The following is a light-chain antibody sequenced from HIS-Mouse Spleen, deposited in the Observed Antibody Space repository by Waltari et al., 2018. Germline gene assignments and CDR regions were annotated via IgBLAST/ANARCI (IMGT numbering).Light chain of an antibody. Sequence: EIVLTQSPGTLYLSPGERATLSCRASQSVSSSYLAWYQQKPGQAPRLLIYGASSRATGIPDRSSGSGSGTDFTLTISRLEPEDFAVYYCQQYGSSPLTFGGGTKVEIK. CDR1: QSVSSSY. CDR2: GAS. CDR3: QQYGSSPLT. V-gene: IGKV3-20*01. J-gene: IGKJ4*01.